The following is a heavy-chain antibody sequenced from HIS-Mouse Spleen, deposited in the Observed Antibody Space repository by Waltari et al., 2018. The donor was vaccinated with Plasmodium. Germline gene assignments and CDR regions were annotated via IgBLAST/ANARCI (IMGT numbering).Heavy chain of an antibody. J-gene: IGHJ4*02. CDR1: GFTFSSYA. D-gene: IGHD2-15*01. V-gene: IGHV3-30-3*01. CDR3: ARDRRLAFDY. Sequence: QVQLVESGGGVVQTGRSLSLSCAAPGFTFSSYAMLWVRQAPGKGLEWVAVISYDGSNKYYADSVKGRFTISRDNSKNTLYLQMNSLRAEDTAVYYCARDRRLAFDYWGQGTLVTVSS. CDR2: ISYDGSNK.